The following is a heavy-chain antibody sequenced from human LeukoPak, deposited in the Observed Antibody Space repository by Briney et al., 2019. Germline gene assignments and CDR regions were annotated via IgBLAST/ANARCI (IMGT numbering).Heavy chain of an antibody. V-gene: IGHV1-3*01. CDR2: INAGNGNT. CDR1: GYTFTSYA. CDR3: AREDPRQIYSGYDYKQDY. J-gene: IGHJ4*02. D-gene: IGHD5-12*01. Sequence: GASVKVSCKASGYTFTSYAMHWVRQAPGQRLEWLGWINAGNGNTKYSQKFQGRVTITADKSTSTAYMELSSLRSEDTAVYYCAREDPRQIYSGYDYKQDYWGQGTLVTVSS.